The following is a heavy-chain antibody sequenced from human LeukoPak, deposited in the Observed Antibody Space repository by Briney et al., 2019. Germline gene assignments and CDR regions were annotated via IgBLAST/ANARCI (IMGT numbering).Heavy chain of an antibody. CDR2: VYNSGST. CDR3: ARETYYDFWSGYSD. CDR1: GDAISSDS. V-gene: IGHV4-59*01. J-gene: IGHJ4*02. Sequence: SSETLSLTCTVSGDAISSDSWSWIRQPPGKGLEWIGYVYNSGSTNYNPSLKSRVTILVDTSKNQSSLRLNSVTPADTAMYYCARETYYDFWSGYSDWGQGTLVTVSS. D-gene: IGHD3-3*01.